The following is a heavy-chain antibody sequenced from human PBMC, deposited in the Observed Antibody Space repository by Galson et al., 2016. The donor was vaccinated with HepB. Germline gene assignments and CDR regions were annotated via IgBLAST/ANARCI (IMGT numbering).Heavy chain of an antibody. CDR1: GFTFSRYV. V-gene: IGHV3-30-3*01. CDR2: LSYDGSNE. J-gene: IGHJ4*02. CDR3: ASEILGHCSGGSCYTGDH. D-gene: IGHD2-15*01. Sequence: SLRLSCAVSGFTFSRYVVYWVRQAPGKGLEWEAVLSYDGSNEYYADSAKGRFTISRDNSKNTLYLQMSSLRGEDTAVYYCASEILGHCSGGSCYTGDHWGQGTLVTVSS.